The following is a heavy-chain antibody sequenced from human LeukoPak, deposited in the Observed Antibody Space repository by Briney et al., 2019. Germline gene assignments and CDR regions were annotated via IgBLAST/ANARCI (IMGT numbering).Heavy chain of an antibody. CDR3: ARGPDYYDSSGYYRGFDY. CDR2: INHSGST. D-gene: IGHD3-22*01. CDR1: GGSFSGYY. Sequence: SETLSLTCAVYGGSFSGYYWSWVRQPPGKGVEWSGEINHSGSTNYNPSLTSRVTISVDTSKNQFSLKLSSVTAADTAVYYCARGPDYYDSSGYYRGFDYWGQGTLVTVSS. J-gene: IGHJ4*02. V-gene: IGHV4-34*01.